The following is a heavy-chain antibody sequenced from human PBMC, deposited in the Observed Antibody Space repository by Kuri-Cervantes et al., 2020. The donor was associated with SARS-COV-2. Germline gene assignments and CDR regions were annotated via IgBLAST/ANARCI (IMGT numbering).Heavy chain of an antibody. Sequence: SVKVSCKASGCTFSSYAISWVRQAPGQGLEWMGGIIPIFGTANYAQKFQGRVTITADESTSTAYMELSSLRSEDTAVYYCARATYDSSGYHIPTRNWYFDLWGRGTRVTVSS. CDR3: ARATYDSSGYHIPTRNWYFDL. J-gene: IGHJ2*01. CDR2: IIPIFGTA. CDR1: GCTFSSYA. V-gene: IGHV1-69*13. D-gene: IGHD3-22*01.